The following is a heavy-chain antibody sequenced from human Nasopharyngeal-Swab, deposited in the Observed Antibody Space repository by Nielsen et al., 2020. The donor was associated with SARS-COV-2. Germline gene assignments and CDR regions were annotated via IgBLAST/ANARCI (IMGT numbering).Heavy chain of an antibody. J-gene: IGHJ4*02. CDR1: GFMFDNYC. V-gene: IGHV3-9*01. CDR3: AKDLAIATRPLYYFDY. Sequence: SLKISCAASGFMFDNYCMHWVRQAPGKGLEWVSSINWNGDYVVYADSVKGRFTVSRDNAKNSLFLQMNSLRTEDTALYYCAKDLAIATRPLYYFDYWGQGSLVTVSS. D-gene: IGHD6-6*01. CDR2: INWNGDYV.